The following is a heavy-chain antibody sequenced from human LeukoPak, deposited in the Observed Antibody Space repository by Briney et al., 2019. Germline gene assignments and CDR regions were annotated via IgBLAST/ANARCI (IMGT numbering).Heavy chain of an antibody. D-gene: IGHD2-15*01. J-gene: IGHJ6*02. CDR2: IYYSGST. Sequence: SETLSLTCTVSGGSISSYYCSWIRQPPGKGLEWIGYIYYSGSTNYNPSLKSRVTISVDTSKNQFSLKLSSVTAADTAVYYCARHYSRLDGMDVWGQGTMVTVSS. CDR3: ARHYSRLDGMDV. V-gene: IGHV4-59*08. CDR1: GGSISSYY.